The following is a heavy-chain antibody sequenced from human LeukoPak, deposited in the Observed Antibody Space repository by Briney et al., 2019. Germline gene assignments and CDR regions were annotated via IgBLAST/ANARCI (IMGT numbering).Heavy chain of an antibody. CDR1: GYTFTSYD. CDR2: MNPNSGNT. J-gene: IGHJ4*02. D-gene: IGHD6-19*01. Sequence: ASVKVSCKASGYTFTSYDINLVRQATGQGLEWMGWMNPNSGNTGYAQKFQGRVTMTRNTSISTAYMELSSLRSEDTAVYYCARGGYSSGWYVIMDYWGQGTLVTVSS. CDR3: ARGGYSSGWYVIMDY. V-gene: IGHV1-8*01.